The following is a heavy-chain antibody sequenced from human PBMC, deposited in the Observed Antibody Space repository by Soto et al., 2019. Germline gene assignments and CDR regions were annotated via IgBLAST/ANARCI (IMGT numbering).Heavy chain of an antibody. Sequence: GGSLRLSCAASGFTFSSYGMHWVRQAPGKGLEWVAVIWYEGSNKYYADSVKGRFTISRDNSKNTLYLQMNSLRAEDTAVYYCARGLIVAVAGTSPYYYYMDVWGKGTTVTVSS. CDR1: GFTFSSYG. CDR2: IWYEGSNK. CDR3: ARGLIVAVAGTSPYYYYMDV. V-gene: IGHV3-33*01. D-gene: IGHD6-19*01. J-gene: IGHJ6*03.